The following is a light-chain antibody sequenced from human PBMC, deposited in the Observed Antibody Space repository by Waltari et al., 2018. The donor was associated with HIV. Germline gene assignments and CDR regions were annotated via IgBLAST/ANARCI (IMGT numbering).Light chain of an antibody. J-gene: IGLJ2*01. V-gene: IGLV2-8*01. CDR2: EVS. CDR1: SSDVGGYNY. Sequence: VTIPCTGTSSDVGGYNYVSWYRHHPGKAPKLMIYEVSKRPSGVPDRFSGSKSGNTASLTVSGLQAEDEADYYCSSYAGSNNLVFGGGTKLTVL. CDR3: SSYAGSNNLV.